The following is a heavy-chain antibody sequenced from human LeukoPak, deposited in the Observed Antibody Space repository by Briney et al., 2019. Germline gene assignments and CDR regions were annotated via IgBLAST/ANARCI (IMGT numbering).Heavy chain of an antibody. CDR3: ARGAMVRGVIITFDP. D-gene: IGHD3-10*01. J-gene: IGHJ5*02. Sequence: TSETLSLTCAVSGGSISSGGYSWSWIRQPPGKGLEWIGYIYQSGSTYYNPSLKSRVTISVDRSKNQFSLKLSSVTAADTAVYYCARGAMVRGVIITFDPWGQGTLVTVSS. CDR2: IYQSGST. V-gene: IGHV4-30-2*01. CDR1: GGSISSGGYS.